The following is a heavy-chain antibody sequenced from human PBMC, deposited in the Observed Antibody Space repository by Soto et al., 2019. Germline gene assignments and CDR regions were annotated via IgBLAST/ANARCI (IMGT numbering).Heavy chain of an antibody. V-gene: IGHV3-66*01. CDR3: AREFKGEAAVGYYYYMDV. J-gene: IGHJ6*03. D-gene: IGHD6-19*01. CDR2: IYSDGST. Sequence: PGGSLRLSCAASGFIVSSNYMSWVRQAPGKGLEWVSVIYSDGSTYYADSVKGRFTISRDNSKNTLYLQMHSLRAEDTAVYYCAREFKGEAAVGYYYYMDVWGKGTTVTVSS. CDR1: GFIVSSNY.